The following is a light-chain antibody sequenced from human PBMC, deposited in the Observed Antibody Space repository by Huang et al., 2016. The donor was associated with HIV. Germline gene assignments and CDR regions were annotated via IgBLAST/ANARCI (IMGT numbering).Light chain of an antibody. V-gene: IGKV1-39*01. CDR1: QSISNY. CDR2: AAS. J-gene: IGKJ1*01. Sequence: DIQMTQSPSSLSAFVGDRVTITCRANQSISNYLNWYQQKPGTAPKLLIYAASALQSGVPPRFRGSGSGTDFTLTITSLQPEDFATYHCQQSYSTPWTFGQGTKVEIK. CDR3: QQSYSTPWT.